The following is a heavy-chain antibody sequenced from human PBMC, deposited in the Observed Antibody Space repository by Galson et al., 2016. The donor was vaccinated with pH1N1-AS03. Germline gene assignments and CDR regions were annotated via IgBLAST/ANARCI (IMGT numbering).Heavy chain of an antibody. CDR3: VKGSWGIDIVGRIAHCGMDV. V-gene: IGHV3-23*01. Sequence: SLRLSCAASGFSFNSYAMQWVRQAPGEGLEWVSGIRGNGDSTYYADSVKGRFTISRDNSKDMFYLQMTSLRGDDTAVYYCVKGSWGIDIVGRIAHCGMDVWGQGTTVTVSS. J-gene: IGHJ6*02. CDR1: GFSFNSYA. D-gene: IGHD5-12*01. CDR2: IRGNGDST.